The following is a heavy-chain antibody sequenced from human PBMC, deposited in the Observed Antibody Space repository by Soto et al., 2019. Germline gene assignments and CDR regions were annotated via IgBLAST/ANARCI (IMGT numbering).Heavy chain of an antibody. CDR2: ISYDGSNK. J-gene: IGHJ4*02. CDR3: AKDGVDIVVVVADLDY. CDR1: GFTFSSYG. D-gene: IGHD2-15*01. V-gene: IGHV3-30*18. Sequence: QVQLVESGGGVVQPGRSLRLSCAASGFTFSSYGMHWVRQAPGKGLEWVAVISYDGSNKYYADSVKGRFTISRDNSKNTLYLQMNGLRAEDTAVYYCAKDGVDIVVVVADLDYWGQGTLVTVSS.